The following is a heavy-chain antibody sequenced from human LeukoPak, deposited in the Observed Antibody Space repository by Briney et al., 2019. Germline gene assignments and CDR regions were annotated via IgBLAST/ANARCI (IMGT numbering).Heavy chain of an antibody. CDR2: ITGSGGNT. J-gene: IGHJ6*02. D-gene: IGHD6-13*01. V-gene: IGHV3-23*01. CDR1: GFIFSSYS. CDR3: AKAASSSWPSYYYGMDV. Sequence: GGSLRLSCAATGFIFSSYSMSWVRQAPGKGLEWVSVITGSGGNTYYADSVKGRFTISKDNSKNTVYLQMSSLRVDDTAVYYCAKAASSSWPSYYYGMDVWGQGTTVTVSS.